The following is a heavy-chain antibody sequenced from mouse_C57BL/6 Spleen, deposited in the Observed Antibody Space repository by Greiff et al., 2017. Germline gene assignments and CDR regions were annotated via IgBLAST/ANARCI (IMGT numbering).Heavy chain of an antibody. CDR1: GFSFNTYA. Sequence: DVMLVESGGGLVQPKGSLKLSCAASGFSFNTYAMNWVRQAPGKGLEWVARIRSKSNNYATYYADSVKDRFTISRDDSESMLYLQMNNLKTEDTAMYYCVRHGLDAMDYWGQGTSVTVSS. CDR3: VRHGLDAMDY. D-gene: IGHD3-1*01. J-gene: IGHJ4*01. CDR2: IRSKSNNYAT. V-gene: IGHV10-1*01.